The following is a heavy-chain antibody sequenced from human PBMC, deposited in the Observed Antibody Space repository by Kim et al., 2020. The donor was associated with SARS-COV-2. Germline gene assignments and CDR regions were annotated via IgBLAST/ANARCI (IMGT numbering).Heavy chain of an antibody. V-gene: IGHV4-59*01. J-gene: IGHJ6*02. CDR3: ARVSIAAPYPYYYGMDV. D-gene: IGHD6-6*01. Sequence: LKSRVTISVNTCKNQFTMKLSSVTAADTAVYYCARVSIAAPYPYYYGMDVWGQGTTVTVSS.